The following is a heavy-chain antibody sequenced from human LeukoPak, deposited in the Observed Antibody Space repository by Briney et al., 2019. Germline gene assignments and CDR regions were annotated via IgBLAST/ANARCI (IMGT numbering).Heavy chain of an antibody. V-gene: IGHV3-11*01. CDR3: ARTTLDWDKNAMDV. Sequence: GGSLRLSCAASGFTFSDYYMSWIRQAPGKGLELVSYISGSGDTIYYADSVKGRFTISRDNAKVSLSLQMNSLRAEDTAVYYCARTTLDWDKNAMDVWGQGTTVTVSS. CDR1: GFTFSDYY. J-gene: IGHJ6*02. CDR2: ISGSGDTI. D-gene: IGHD3-3*01.